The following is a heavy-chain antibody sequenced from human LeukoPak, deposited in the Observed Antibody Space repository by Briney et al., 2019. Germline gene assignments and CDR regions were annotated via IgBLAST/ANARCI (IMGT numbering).Heavy chain of an antibody. CDR1: GFTFSIYA. V-gene: IGHV3-23*01. D-gene: IGHD4-23*01. Sequence: QPGRSLRLSCAASGFTFSIYAMHWVRQAPGKGLEWVSTITSTTSSTSYADSVKGRFTISRDNSKRTLYLQMNSLRAEDTALYYCAKDPNGDYVGAFDFWGQGTLVTVSS. J-gene: IGHJ3*01. CDR2: ITSTTSST. CDR3: AKDPNGDYVGAFDF.